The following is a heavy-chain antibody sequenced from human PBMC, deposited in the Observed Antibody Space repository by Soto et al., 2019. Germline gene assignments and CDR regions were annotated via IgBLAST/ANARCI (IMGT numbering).Heavy chain of an antibody. CDR2: IWYDGSNK. Sequence: GGSLRLSCAASGFTFSSYGMHWVRQAPGKGLEWVAVIWYDGSNKYYADSVKGRFTISRDNSKNTLYLQMNSLRAEDTAVYYCARWGGWTDDAFDIWGQGTMVTVSS. J-gene: IGHJ3*02. V-gene: IGHV3-33*01. D-gene: IGHD6-19*01. CDR1: GFTFSSYG. CDR3: ARWGGWTDDAFDI.